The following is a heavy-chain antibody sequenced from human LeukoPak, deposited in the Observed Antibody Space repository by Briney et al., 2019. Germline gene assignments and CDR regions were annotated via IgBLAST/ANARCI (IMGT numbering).Heavy chain of an antibody. CDR1: GFSFISYG. CDR3: AKRPSDYGDYVTYFDY. D-gene: IGHD4-17*01. J-gene: IGHJ4*02. V-gene: IGHV3-30*18. CDR2: ISDDGRNK. Sequence: PGGSLRLSCAASGFSFISYGMHWVRQAPGKGLEWVGVISDDGRNKNYPDSVKGRFTISRDNSKDTLYLQMNSLRDEDTAVYYCAKRPSDYGDYVTYFDYWGQGTLVTVSS.